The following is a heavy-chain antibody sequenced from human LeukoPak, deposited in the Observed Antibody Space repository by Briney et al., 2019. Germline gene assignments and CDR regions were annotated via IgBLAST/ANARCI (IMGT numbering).Heavy chain of an antibody. J-gene: IGHJ4*02. V-gene: IGHV4-39*07. CDR3: ARDPGGGDADY. Sequence: SETLSLTCTVSGGSISSSSYYWGWIRQPPGKGLEWIGRIYTSGSTNYNPSLKSRVTMSVDTSKNQFSLKLSSVTAADTAVYYCARDPGGGDADYWGQGTLVTVSS. D-gene: IGHD2-21*02. CDR1: GGSISSSSYY. CDR2: IYTSGST.